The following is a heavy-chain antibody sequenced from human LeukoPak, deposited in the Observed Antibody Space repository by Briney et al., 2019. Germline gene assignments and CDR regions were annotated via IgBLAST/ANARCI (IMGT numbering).Heavy chain of an antibody. CDR2: IRGGGGDT. Sequence: GGSLRLSCAASGFTFSTYSMSRVRQAPGKGLEWVSAIRGGGGDTYYADSVKGRFTISRDNSKDTLSLQMNSLRAGDTAVYYCAKISWDGRGTFFWGQGTLVTVSS. J-gene: IGHJ4*02. CDR1: GFTFSTYS. CDR3: AKISWDGRGTFF. V-gene: IGHV3-23*01. D-gene: IGHD1-1*01.